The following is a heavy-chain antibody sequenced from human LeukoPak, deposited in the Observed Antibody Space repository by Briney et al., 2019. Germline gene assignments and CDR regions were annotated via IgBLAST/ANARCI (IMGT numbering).Heavy chain of an antibody. D-gene: IGHD6-19*01. J-gene: IGHJ4*02. CDR3: AKTIALAGTKSLDY. V-gene: IGHV3-23*01. CDR2: ISASDDST. CDR1: GFTFSNYA. Sequence: GGSLRLSCAASGFTFSNYAMSWVRQAPGKGLEWVSAISASDDSTYYADSVKGRFTISRDNSKSTLYLQVNSLRAEDTALYYCAKTIALAGTKSLDYWGQGTLVTVSS.